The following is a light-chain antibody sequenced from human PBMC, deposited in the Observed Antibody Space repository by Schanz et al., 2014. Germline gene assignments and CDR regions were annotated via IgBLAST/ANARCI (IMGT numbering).Light chain of an antibody. CDR2: DVS. CDR3: SSYTSSSFVV. Sequence: QSALTQPASVSGSPGQSITISCTGSSSDVGDYNYVSWYRQHPGKAPKLMIYDVSNRPSGVSNRFSGSKSGNTASLTISGLQAEDEADYYCSSYTSSSFVVFGGGTKLTVL. J-gene: IGLJ2*01. V-gene: IGLV2-14*03. CDR1: SSDVGDYNY.